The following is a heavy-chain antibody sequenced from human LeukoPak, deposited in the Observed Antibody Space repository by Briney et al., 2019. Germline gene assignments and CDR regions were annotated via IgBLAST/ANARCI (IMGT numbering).Heavy chain of an antibody. J-gene: IGHJ4*02. V-gene: IGHV4-30-2*01. CDR2: IYHSGST. CDR3: ARVYRMVPDY. D-gene: IGHD2-8*01. Sequence: SETLSLTCAVSGGSISSGGYSWSWIRQPPGKGLEWIGYIYHSGSTYYNPSLKSRVTISVDRSKNQFSLKLSSVTTADTAVYYCARVYRMVPDYWGQGTLVTVSS. CDR1: GGSISSGGYS.